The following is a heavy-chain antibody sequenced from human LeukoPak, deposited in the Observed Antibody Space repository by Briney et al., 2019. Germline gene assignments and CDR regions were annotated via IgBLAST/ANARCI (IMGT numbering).Heavy chain of an antibody. D-gene: IGHD1-1*01. CDR1: GGTFSSYA. CDR3: TTFDY. Sequence: SVKVSCKASGGTFSSYAISWVRQAPGQGPEWMGGIIPIFGTANYAQKFRGRVTITADKFTSTAYMELSSLRSEDTAVFYCTTFDYWGQGTLVTVSS. CDR2: IIPIFGTA. J-gene: IGHJ4*02. V-gene: IGHV1-69*06.